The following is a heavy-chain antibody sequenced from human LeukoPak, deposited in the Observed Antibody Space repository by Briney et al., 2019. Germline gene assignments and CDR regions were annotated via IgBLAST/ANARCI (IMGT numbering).Heavy chain of an antibody. D-gene: IGHD6-13*01. V-gene: IGHV3-9*01. CDR1: GFTFDDYA. Sequence: GGSLRLSCAASGFTFDDYAMHWVRQAPGKGLEWVSGISWNSGRTGFADSVKGRFTISRDNAKNSLYLQMNSLRTEDTALYYCAKDTGAIAAAGTLIDYWGQGTLVTVSS. J-gene: IGHJ4*02. CDR2: ISWNSGRT. CDR3: AKDTGAIAAAGTLIDY.